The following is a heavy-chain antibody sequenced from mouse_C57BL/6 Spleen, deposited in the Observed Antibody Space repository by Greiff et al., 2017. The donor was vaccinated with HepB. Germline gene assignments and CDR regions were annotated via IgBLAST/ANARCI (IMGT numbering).Heavy chain of an antibody. CDR3: ASCNDYGGFAY. J-gene: IGHJ3*01. D-gene: IGHD2-4*01. Sequence: VQLQQSGAELVKPGASVKISCKASGYAFSSYWMNWVKQRPGKGLEWIGQIYPGDGDTNYNGKFKGKATLTADKSSSTVYMQLSSLTSEDSAVYYCASCNDYGGFAYWGQGTLVTVSA. V-gene: IGHV1-80*01. CDR2: IYPGDGDT. CDR1: GYAFSSYW.